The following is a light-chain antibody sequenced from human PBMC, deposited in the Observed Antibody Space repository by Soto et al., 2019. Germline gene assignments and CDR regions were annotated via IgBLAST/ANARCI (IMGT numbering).Light chain of an antibody. Sequence: QSALTQPPSASGSPGQSVTISCTGTSSDVGSYNFVSWYQHHPGKAPKLMLYDVIKRPSGVPDRFSGSKSGNTASLTVSGLQAEDEADYYCSSYGGSNNVVVFGGGTKVTVL. V-gene: IGLV2-8*01. CDR1: SSDVGSYNF. J-gene: IGLJ2*01. CDR2: DVI. CDR3: SSYGGSNNVVV.